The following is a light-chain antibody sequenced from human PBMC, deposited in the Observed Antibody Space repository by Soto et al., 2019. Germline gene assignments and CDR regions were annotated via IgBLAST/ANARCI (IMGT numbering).Light chain of an antibody. CDR2: TSN. V-gene: IGLV1-44*01. CDR3: AAWDDSLNGYV. Sequence: QLVLTQPPSASGTPGQRVTISCSGSSSNIGPNTVNWYQQLPGTAPKLLIYTSNQRPSGVPDRFSGSKSGTSASLAISGLQSEDEADYYCAAWDDSLNGYVFGTGTKVTVL. J-gene: IGLJ1*01. CDR1: SSNIGPNT.